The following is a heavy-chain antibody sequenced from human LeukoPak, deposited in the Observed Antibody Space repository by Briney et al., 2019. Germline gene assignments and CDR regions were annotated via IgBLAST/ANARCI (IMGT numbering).Heavy chain of an antibody. CDR1: GFTFSTYA. Sequence: GGSLRLSCAASGFTFSTYAMSWVRQAPGKGLEWVSSIGAGGGGGSTVHADSVKGRFAISRDNSKNTLFLQMNNLRAEDTAVYYCAKEDDYWGQGTLVTVSS. J-gene: IGHJ4*02. CDR2: IGAGGGGGST. CDR3: AKEDDY. V-gene: IGHV3-23*01.